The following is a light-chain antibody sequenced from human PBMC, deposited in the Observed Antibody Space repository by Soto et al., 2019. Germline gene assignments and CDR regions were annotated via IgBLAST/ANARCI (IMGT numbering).Light chain of an antibody. Sequence: DIQMTQSPSSLSASVGDRVTITCRASQYITTFLNWYQQKPGKAPSVLISAASNVQSGVPARFSGSGSGTDFTLTINNLQPEDFATYYCQQSYSTPLTFGGGTKVEI. CDR1: QYITTF. V-gene: IGKV1-39*01. CDR3: QQSYSTPLT. CDR2: AAS. J-gene: IGKJ4*01.